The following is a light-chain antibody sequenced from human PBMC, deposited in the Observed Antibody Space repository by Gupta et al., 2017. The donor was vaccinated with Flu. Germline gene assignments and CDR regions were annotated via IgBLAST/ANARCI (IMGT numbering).Light chain of an antibody. J-gene: IGLJ3*02. V-gene: IGLV2-11*01. CDR2: DVH. Sequence: ALTQPRSVSGSPGQSVTISCTGTINDIGNYKSVSWYQQHPGKAPKLMIFDVHKRPSGVPDRFSGSKSDNTASLTISGLQTEDESEYYCCSYGGKFVVFGGGTKLTVL. CDR1: INDIGNYKS. CDR3: CSYGGKFVV.